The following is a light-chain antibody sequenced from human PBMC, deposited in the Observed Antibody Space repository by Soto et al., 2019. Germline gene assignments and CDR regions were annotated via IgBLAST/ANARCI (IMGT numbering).Light chain of an antibody. Sequence: QSALTQPPSVSGSPGQSVTISCTGTSSDVGSYNRLSWYQQPPGTAPKLIMYEVNTRPSGVPDRFSGSKSGSTASLAISGPQAGDEGDFYCSLYISGSTYVFGTGTKLTVL. J-gene: IGLJ1*01. CDR2: EVN. V-gene: IGLV2-18*01. CDR3: SLYISGSTYV. CDR1: SSDVGSYNR.